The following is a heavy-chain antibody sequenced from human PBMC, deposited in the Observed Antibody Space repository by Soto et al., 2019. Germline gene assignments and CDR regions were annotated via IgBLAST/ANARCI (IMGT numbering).Heavy chain of an antibody. V-gene: IGHV4-30-4*01. Sequence: QVQLQESGPGLVKPSQTLSLTCTVSGGSISSCDYYWTWIRQPPGKGLEWIGYIYYSGSTYYNPSLKSRVTISVDTSKNQFSLKLSSVTAADTAVYYCARGLAAADDWYFDLWGRGTLVTVSS. CDR3: ARGLAAADDWYFDL. CDR2: IYYSGST. CDR1: GGSISSCDYY. D-gene: IGHD6-13*01. J-gene: IGHJ2*01.